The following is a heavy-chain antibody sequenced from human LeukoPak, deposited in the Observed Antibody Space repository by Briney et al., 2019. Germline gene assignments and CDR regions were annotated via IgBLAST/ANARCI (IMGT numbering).Heavy chain of an antibody. D-gene: IGHD6-19*01. CDR1: GFTFSSYV. J-gene: IGHJ4*02. Sequence: GGSLRLSCAAFGFTFSSYVMSWVRQAPGKGLEWVSSISGSAGSTYYTDSVKGRFAISRDNSKNTLYLQMNSLRDEDTAVYYCAKDQQWLEYFDYWGQGILVTVSS. V-gene: IGHV3-23*01. CDR2: ISGSAGST. CDR3: AKDQQWLEYFDY.